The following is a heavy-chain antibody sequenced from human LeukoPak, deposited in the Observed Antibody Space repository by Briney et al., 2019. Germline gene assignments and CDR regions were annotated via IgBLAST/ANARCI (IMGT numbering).Heavy chain of an antibody. D-gene: IGHD1-1*01. V-gene: IGHV3-74*01. CDR3: ASGELDSLYYFDY. Sequence: GGSLRLSCAASGFTFSTYWMHWVRRAPGKGLVWVSRIHTDGISTTYADSVKGRFTISRDNAKNTLYLQMNSLRAEDTALYYCASGELDSLYYFDYWGQGTLVTVSS. CDR1: GFTFSTYW. CDR2: IHTDGIST. J-gene: IGHJ4*02.